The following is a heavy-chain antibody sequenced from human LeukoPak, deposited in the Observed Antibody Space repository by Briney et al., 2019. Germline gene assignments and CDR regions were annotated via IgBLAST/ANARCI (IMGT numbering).Heavy chain of an antibody. V-gene: IGHV3-21*01. CDR1: GFTFSNYA. CDR3: ARDYDSSGYYFNWFDP. D-gene: IGHD3-22*01. CDR2: ISSSSYI. J-gene: IGHJ5*02. Sequence: GGSLRLSCAASGFTFSNYAMSWVRQAPGKGLEWVSSISSSSYIYYADSVKGRFTISRDNAKNSLYLQMNSLRAEDTAVYYCARDYDSSGYYFNWFDPWGQGTLVTVSS.